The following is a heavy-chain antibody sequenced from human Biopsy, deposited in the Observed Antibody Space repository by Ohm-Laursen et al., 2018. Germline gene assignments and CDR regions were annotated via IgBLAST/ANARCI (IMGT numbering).Heavy chain of an antibody. Sequence: SDTLSLTCTVSGGPIYSYYWSWIRQPPGKALEGIGYIYFTGRTSYNPSLKSRVTMSVNTSKKQFSLRLSSVTAADTAVYYCASAGYNPDWNFDLWGRGTRVTVSS. CDR2: IYFTGRT. V-gene: IGHV4-59*07. CDR1: GGPIYSYY. J-gene: IGHJ2*01. D-gene: IGHD5-24*01. CDR3: ASAGYNPDWNFDL.